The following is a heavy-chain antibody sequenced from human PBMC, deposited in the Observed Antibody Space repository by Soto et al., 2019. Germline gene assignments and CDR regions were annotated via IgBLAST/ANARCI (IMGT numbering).Heavy chain of an antibody. V-gene: IGHV1-3*01. J-gene: IGHJ5*02. D-gene: IGHD6-6*01. CDR3: ARVPVVAARPSSWFDP. CDR1: GYTFTSYA. Sequence: ASVKVSCKASGYTFTSYAMHWVRQAPGQRLEWMGWINAGNGNTKYSQKFQGRVTITRDTSASTASLKLSSVTAADTAVYYCARVPVVAARPSSWFDPWGQGTLVTVSS. CDR2: INAGNGNT.